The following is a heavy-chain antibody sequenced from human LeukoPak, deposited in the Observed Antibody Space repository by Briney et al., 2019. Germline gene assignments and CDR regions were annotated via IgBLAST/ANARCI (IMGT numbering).Heavy chain of an antibody. D-gene: IGHD3-3*01. CDR3: ARVGHVLRFLEWLPNYYYYYMDV. CDR2: ISAYNGNT. J-gene: IGHJ6*03. CDR1: GYTFTSYG. Sequence: ASVKVSCKASGYTFTSYGINWVRQAPGQGLEWMGWISAYNGNTNYAQKLQGRVTMTTDTSTGTAYMELRSLRSDDTAVYYCARVGHVLRFLEWLPNYYYYYMDVWGKGTTVTVSS. V-gene: IGHV1-18*01.